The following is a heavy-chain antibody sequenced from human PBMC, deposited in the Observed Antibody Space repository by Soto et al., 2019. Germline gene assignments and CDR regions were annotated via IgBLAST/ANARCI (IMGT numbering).Heavy chain of an antibody. Sequence: ASVKVSCKASGYTFTSYDINWVRQATGQGLEWMGWMNPNSGNTGYAQKFQGRVTMTRNTSISTAYMELSSLRSEDTAVYYCARIPRSIVATMLPFDYWGQGTLVTVSS. V-gene: IGHV1-8*01. CDR3: ARIPRSIVATMLPFDY. CDR2: MNPNSGNT. J-gene: IGHJ4*02. CDR1: GYTFTSYD. D-gene: IGHD5-12*01.